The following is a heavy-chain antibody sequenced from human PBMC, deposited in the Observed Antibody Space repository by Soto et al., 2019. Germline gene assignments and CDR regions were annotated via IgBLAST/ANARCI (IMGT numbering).Heavy chain of an antibody. CDR2: ISYDGSNK. Sequence: QVQLVESGGGVVQPGRSLRLSCAASGFTFSNNAMDWVRQATGKGLEWVAVISYDGSNKYIAESVKGRFTISIDNSKNTLFLQINSLRAEDTAVYYCERRRTTSAFSAMAVWGHGTTVTVSS. J-gene: IGHJ6*02. CDR1: GFTFSNNA. CDR3: ERRRTTSAFSAMAV. D-gene: IGHD1-1*01. V-gene: IGHV3-30-3*01.